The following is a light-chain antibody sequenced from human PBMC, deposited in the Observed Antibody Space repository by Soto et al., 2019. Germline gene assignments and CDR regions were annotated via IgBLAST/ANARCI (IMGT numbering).Light chain of an antibody. CDR3: QSYARTLSGSGV. J-gene: IGLJ2*01. CDR2: GNS. V-gene: IGLV1-40*01. CDR1: SSNIGAGYD. Sequence: QAVVTQPPSVSGAPGQRVTISCTGSSSNIGAGYDVHWYQQLPGTAPKLLIYGNSNRPSGVPDRFSGSKSGTSASLAITGLQAEDEADYYCQSYARTLSGSGVFGGGTKLTVL.